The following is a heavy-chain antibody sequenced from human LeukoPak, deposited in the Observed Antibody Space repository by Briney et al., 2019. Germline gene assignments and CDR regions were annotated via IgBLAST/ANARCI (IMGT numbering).Heavy chain of an antibody. Sequence: PGGSLRLSCAASGLTGSHNYVSWVRQAAGKGLEWVSAIHTSGDTCYADSVKGRFTISRDTSKNTLYLQINSLRVKDTAVYYCIVFGDSNHWGQGTLVTVSS. CDR3: IVFGDSNH. V-gene: IGHV3-53*01. D-gene: IGHD4-17*01. CDR1: GLTGSHNY. J-gene: IGHJ5*02. CDR2: IHTSGDT.